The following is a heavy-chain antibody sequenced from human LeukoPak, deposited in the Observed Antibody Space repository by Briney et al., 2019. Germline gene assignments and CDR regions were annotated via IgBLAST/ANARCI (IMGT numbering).Heavy chain of an antibody. D-gene: IGHD1-26*01. CDR1: GFTFDDYA. CDR2: ISGDGGST. J-gene: IGHJ4*02. CDR3: AKDSGSYFDY. Sequence: GGSLRLSCAASGFTFDDYAMHWVRHAPGKGLEWVSLISGDGGSTYYADSVKGRFTISRDNSKNSLYLEMNSLRTEDTALYYCAKDSGSYFDYWGQGTLVSVSS. V-gene: IGHV3-43*02.